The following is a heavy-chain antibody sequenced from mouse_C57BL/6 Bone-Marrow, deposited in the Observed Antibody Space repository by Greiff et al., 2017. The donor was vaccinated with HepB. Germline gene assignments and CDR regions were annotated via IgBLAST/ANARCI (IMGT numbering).Heavy chain of an antibody. V-gene: IGHV5-16*01. CDR2: INYDGSST. D-gene: IGHD1-1*01. CDR3: ARAPFYYSGPWYFDV. J-gene: IGHJ1*03. CDR1: GFTFSDYY. Sequence: EVMLVESEGGLGQPGSSMKLSCTASGFTFSDYYMAWVRQVPEKGLEWVANINYDGSSTYYLDSLKSRFIISRDNAKNILYLQMSSLKSEDTATYYCARAPFYYSGPWYFDVWGTGTTVTVSS.